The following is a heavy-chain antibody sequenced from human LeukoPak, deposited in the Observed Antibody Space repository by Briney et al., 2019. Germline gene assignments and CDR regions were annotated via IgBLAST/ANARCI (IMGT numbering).Heavy chain of an antibody. V-gene: IGHV3-21*01. J-gene: IGHJ4*02. D-gene: IGHD6-13*01. CDR1: GFTFSSYT. CDR3: ARVRWLSAAGTEGNFDY. CDR2: ISSSSSYI. Sequence: GGSLRLSCAASGFTFSSYTMNWVRQAPGKGLEWVSSISSSSSYIYYADSVKGRFTISRDNAKNSLYLQMDSLRAEDTAVYYCARVRWLSAAGTEGNFDYWGQGTLGTVSS.